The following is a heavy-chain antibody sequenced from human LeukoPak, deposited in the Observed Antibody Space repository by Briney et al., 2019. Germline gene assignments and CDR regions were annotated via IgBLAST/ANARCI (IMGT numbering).Heavy chain of an antibody. V-gene: IGHV4-31*03. D-gene: IGHD2-15*01. CDR2: IYYSGST. CDR1: VVSISSGGYG. CDR3: ASTPLYCSGGSCQPYYYYGMDV. J-gene: IGHJ6*02. Sequence: NPFLTCSVCVVSISSGGYGWRWIRQHPGKGLEWIGYIYYSGSTYYNPSLKSRVTISVDTSKNQFSLKLSSVTAADTAVYYCASTPLYCSGGSCQPYYYYGMDVWGQGTTVTVSS.